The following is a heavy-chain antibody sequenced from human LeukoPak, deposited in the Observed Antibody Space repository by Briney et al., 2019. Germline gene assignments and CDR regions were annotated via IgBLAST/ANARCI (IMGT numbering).Heavy chain of an antibody. CDR3: ASQLWPRSGWFDP. V-gene: IGHV4-59*12. CDR1: GGSISSYY. J-gene: IGHJ5*02. D-gene: IGHD5-18*01. CDR2: IYYSGST. Sequence: PSETLSLTCTVSGGSISSYYWSRLRQPPGKGLEWIGYIYYSGSTNYNPSLKSRVTISVDTSKNQFSLKLSSVTAADTAVYYCASQLWPRSGWFDPWGQGTLVTVSS.